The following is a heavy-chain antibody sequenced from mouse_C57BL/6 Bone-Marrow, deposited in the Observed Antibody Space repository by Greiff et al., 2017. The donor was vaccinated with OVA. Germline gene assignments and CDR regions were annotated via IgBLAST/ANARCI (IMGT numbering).Heavy chain of an antibody. CDR2: IYPRSGNT. CDR1: GYTFTSYG. V-gene: IGHV1-81*01. D-gene: IGHD1-1*01. CDR3: ARRDYYGSSYWFAY. Sequence: QVQLQQSGAELARPGASVKLSCKASGYTFTSYGISWVKQRTGQGLEWIGEIYPRSGNTYYNEKFKGKATLTADKSSSTADMELRSLTSEDSAVYFCARRDYYGSSYWFAYWGQGTLVTVSA. J-gene: IGHJ3*01.